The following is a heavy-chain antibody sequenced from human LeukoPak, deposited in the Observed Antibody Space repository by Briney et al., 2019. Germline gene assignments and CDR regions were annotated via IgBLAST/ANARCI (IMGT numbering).Heavy chain of an antibody. D-gene: IGHD5-18*01. CDR2: INTDGSST. Sequence: GGSLRLSCAASGFTFSSYWIHWVRQARGKGLVWVSRINTDGSSTTYADSVKGRFTISRDNAKNTLYLQMNSLRAEDTAVHYCTGPYSYGFWGAFDIWGQGTMVTVSS. CDR1: GFTFSSYW. J-gene: IGHJ3*02. CDR3: TGPYSYGFWGAFDI. V-gene: IGHV3-74*03.